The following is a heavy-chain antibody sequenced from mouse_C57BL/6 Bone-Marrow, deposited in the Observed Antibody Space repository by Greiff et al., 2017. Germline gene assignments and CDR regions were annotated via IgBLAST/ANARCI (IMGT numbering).Heavy chain of an antibody. Sequence: VQLQQPGAELVKPGASVKLSCKASGYTFTSYWMHWVKQRPGQGLEWIGMIHPNSGSTNYNEKFKSKATLTVDKSSSTAYMQLSSLTSEDSAVYCCGREGYYYGSSLLWYFDVWGTGTTVTVSS. J-gene: IGHJ1*03. CDR1: GYTFTSYW. D-gene: IGHD1-1*01. CDR2: IHPNSGST. CDR3: GREGYYYGSSLLWYFDV. V-gene: IGHV1-64*01.